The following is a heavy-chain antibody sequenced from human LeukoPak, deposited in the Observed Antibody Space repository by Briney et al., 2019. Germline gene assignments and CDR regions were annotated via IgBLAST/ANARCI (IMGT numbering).Heavy chain of an antibody. CDR2: INPSGGST. J-gene: IGHJ4*02. D-gene: IGHD3-16*01. CDR3: ASPGEKDYYFDY. Sequence: ASVKVSCKASGYTFTSYYMHWVRQAPGQGLEWMGIINPSGGSTSYAQKFQGRVTMTRDTSTSTVYMELSSLRSEDTAVYYCASPGEKDYYFDYWGQEALLTVSS. V-gene: IGHV1-46*01. CDR1: GYTFTSYY.